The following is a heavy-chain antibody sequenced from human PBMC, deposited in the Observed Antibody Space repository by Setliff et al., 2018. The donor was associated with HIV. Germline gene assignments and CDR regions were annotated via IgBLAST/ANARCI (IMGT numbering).Heavy chain of an antibody. J-gene: IGHJ5*02. CDR2: IYYSGRTSHSGST. CDR1: GDSITSGGYS. V-gene: IGHV4-30-4*08. D-gene: IGHD3-22*01. CDR3: ARENGWLFGWFDP. Sequence: PSETLSLTCTVSGDSITSGGYSWTWIRQPPGKALEWVGYIYYSGRTSHSGSTYYTPSVASRITISGDTSKNQFSLKLTSVTAAVTAIYYCARENGWLFGWFDPWGQGTPVTV.